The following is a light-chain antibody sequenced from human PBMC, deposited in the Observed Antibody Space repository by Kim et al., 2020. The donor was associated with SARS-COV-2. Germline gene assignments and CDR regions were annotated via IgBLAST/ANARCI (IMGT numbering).Light chain of an antibody. V-gene: IGLV2-14*04. CDR2: DVS. J-gene: IGLJ2*01. CDR1: SSDVGGYND. CDR3: SSYTSSITVV. Sequence: GQASTISCTGTSSDVGGYNDVSWYQQHPGKAPRLMIYDVSKRPSGVSERFSGSKSGNTASLTISGLQAEDEADYYCSSYTSSITVVFGGGTQLTV.